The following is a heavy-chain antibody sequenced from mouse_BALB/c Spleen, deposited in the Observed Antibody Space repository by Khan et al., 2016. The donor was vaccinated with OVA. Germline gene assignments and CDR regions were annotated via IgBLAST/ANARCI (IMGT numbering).Heavy chain of an antibody. CDR3: ARSNYCNFAY. Sequence: EVQLVESGGGLVKPGGSLKLSCAASGFTFSSYTMSWIRQTPEKRLEWVATISSGGDNTYYPASVKGRFTISRDNAKNNLYLQMSSLRSEDTALYYCARSNYCNFAYWGQGTLVTVSA. V-gene: IGHV5-9*03. CDR1: GFTFSSYT. D-gene: IGHD2-1*01. CDR2: ISSGGDNT. J-gene: IGHJ3*01.